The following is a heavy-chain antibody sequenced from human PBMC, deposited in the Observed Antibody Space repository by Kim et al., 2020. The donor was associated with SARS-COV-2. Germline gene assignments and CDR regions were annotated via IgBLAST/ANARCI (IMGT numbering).Heavy chain of an antibody. CDR1: GFTFSSYA. CDR2: ISYDGSNK. Sequence: GGSLRLSCAASGFTFSSYAMHWVRQAPGKGLEWVAVISYDGSNKYYADSVKGRFTISRDNSKNTLYLQMNSLRAEDTAVYYCARDRVGGSWYEGGMDVWGQGTTVTVSS. V-gene: IGHV3-30*04. CDR3: ARDRVGGSWYEGGMDV. D-gene: IGHD6-13*01. J-gene: IGHJ6*02.